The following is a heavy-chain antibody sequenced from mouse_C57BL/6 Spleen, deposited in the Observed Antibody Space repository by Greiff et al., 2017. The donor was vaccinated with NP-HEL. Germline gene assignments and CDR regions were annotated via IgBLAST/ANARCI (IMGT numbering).Heavy chain of an antibody. J-gene: IGHJ4*01. CDR1: GYAFSSYW. V-gene: IGHV1-80*01. Sequence: VQLQQSGAELVKPGASVKISCKASGYAFSSYWMNWVKQRPGKGLEWIGQIYPGDGDTNYNGKFKGKATLTADKSSSTAYMQLSSLTSEDSAVYFCARREGLYYAMDYWGQGTSVTVSS. CDR3: ARREGLYYAMDY. CDR2: IYPGDGDT.